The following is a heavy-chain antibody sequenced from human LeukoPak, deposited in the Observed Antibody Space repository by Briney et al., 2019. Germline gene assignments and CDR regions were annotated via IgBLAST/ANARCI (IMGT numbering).Heavy chain of an antibody. CDR1: GYTFTAYD. V-gene: IGHV1-2*02. J-gene: IGHJ4*02. Sequence: GASVTVACKSSGYTFTAYDIHWMRQSPRQGLEWLGWISPSSGDTNYAQNFQGRVTMTSDSSISTVFMELSRLSSDDTAVYFCARVGYKYADFWGQGSQVTVSS. CDR2: ISPSSGDT. CDR3: ARVGYKYADF. D-gene: IGHD5-18*01.